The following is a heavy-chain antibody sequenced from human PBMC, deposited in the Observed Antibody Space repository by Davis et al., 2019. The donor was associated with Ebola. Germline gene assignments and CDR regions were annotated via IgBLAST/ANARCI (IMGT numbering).Heavy chain of an antibody. CDR1: GGSISSSSYY. J-gene: IGHJ5*02. Sequence: PSETLSLTCTVSGGSISSSSYYWGWIRQPPGKGLEWIGSIYYSGSTYYNPSLKSRVTISVDTSKNQFSLKLSSVTAADTAVYYCAMDYGAPGWFDPWGQGTLVTVSS. V-gene: IGHV4-39*01. D-gene: IGHD4-17*01. CDR3: AMDYGAPGWFDP. CDR2: IYYSGST.